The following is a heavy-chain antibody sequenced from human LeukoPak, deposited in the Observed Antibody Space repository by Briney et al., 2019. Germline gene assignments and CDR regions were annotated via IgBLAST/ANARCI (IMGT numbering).Heavy chain of an antibody. CDR2: IIPILGIA. CDR1: GGTFSSYA. V-gene: IGHV1-69*04. Sequence: SVKVSCKASGGTFSSYAISWVRQAPGQGLEWMGRIIPILGIANYAQKFQGRVTITADKSTSTAYMELSSLRSEDTAVYYRARDITMVRGVIIGGDAFDIWGQGTMVTVSS. J-gene: IGHJ3*02. D-gene: IGHD3-10*01. CDR3: ARDITMVRGVIIGGDAFDI.